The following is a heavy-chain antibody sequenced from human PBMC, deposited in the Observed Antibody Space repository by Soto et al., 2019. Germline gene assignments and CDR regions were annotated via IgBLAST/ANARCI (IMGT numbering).Heavy chain of an antibody. CDR3: ARVAYTSRATHWFDC. J-gene: IGHJ5*01. Sequence: QVQLVQSGAEVKKPGSSVKVSCKASGGTFTNYAVSWVRQAPGQGLEWMGDIIPLFGTTNYAQNFQGRLTIAADESTCTGYMELTNLRSEDTALYYCARVAYTSRATHWFDCWGQGTLVTVSS. CDR1: GGTFTNYA. CDR2: IIPLFGTT. V-gene: IGHV1-69*01. D-gene: IGHD3-16*01.